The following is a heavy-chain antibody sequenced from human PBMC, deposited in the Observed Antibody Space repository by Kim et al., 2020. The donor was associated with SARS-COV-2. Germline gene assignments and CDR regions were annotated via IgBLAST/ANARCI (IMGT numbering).Heavy chain of an antibody. CDR2: IYPGDSDT. CDR3: ARRASGKGESGSYYDLDY. CDR1: GYSFTSYW. D-gene: IGHD1-26*01. J-gene: IGHJ4*02. V-gene: IGHV5-51*01. Sequence: GESLKISCKGSGYSFTSYWIGWVRQMPGKGLEWMGIIYPGDSDTRYSPSFQGQVTISADKSISTAYLQWSSLKASDTAMYYCARRASGKGESGSYYDLDYWGQGTLVTVSS.